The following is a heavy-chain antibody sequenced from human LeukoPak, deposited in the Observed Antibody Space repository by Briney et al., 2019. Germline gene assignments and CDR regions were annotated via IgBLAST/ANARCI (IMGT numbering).Heavy chain of an antibody. CDR1: GGSFSDYY. J-gene: IGHJ2*01. CDR2: ITRRGNT. Sequence: PSETLSLTCAFYGGSFSDYYWSWIRQPPGKGLEWIGEITRRGNTNYNPSLKSRVSISVDTSSNQVSLRLRSVTAADTAVYYCARLDQLVQDFWYFDLWGRGTSVTVSA. CDR3: ARLDQLVQDFWYFDL. V-gene: IGHV4-34*01. D-gene: IGHD6-13*01.